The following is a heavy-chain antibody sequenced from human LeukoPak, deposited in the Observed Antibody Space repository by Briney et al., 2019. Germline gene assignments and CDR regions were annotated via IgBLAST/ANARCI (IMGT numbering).Heavy chain of an antibody. CDR1: GGSISSHY. D-gene: IGHD2-8*02. Sequence: SETLSLTCTVSGGSISSHYWSRIRQPPGKGLEWIGYIYYSGTTNYNPSLKSRVTISIDTSRNQFSMELTSVTAADTAVYYCAKYAKVGLVAPGLDYWGRGTLVTVSS. CDR3: AKYAKVGLVAPGLDY. CDR2: IYYSGTT. V-gene: IGHV4-59*08. J-gene: IGHJ4*02.